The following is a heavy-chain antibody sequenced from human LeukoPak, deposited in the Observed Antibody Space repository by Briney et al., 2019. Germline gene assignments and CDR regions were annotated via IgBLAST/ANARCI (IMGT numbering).Heavy chain of an antibody. V-gene: IGHV4-61*08. CDR3: ARAVRVFNWFDP. CDR2: IYYSGST. D-gene: IGHD4-17*01. J-gene: IGHJ5*02. CDR1: GGSISSGGYY. Sequence: SETLSLTCAVSGGSISSGGYYWSWIRQPPGKGLEWIGYIYYSGSTNYNPSLKSRVTISVDTSKNQFSLKLSSVTAADTAVYYCARAVRVFNWFDPWGQGTLVTVSS.